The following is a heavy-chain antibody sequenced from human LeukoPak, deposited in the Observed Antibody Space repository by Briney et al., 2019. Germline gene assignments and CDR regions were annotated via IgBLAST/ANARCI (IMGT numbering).Heavy chain of an antibody. CDR2: IIPIFGTA. CDR3: ARRWGIAARHAVNWFDP. V-gene: IGHV1-69*01. Sequence: SVKVSCKASGGTFSSYAISWVRQAPGQGLEWMGGIIPIFGTANYAQKFQGRVTITADESTSTAYMELSSLRSEDTAVYYCARRWGIAARHAVNWFDPWGQGTLVTVSS. D-gene: IGHD6-6*01. CDR1: GGTFSSYA. J-gene: IGHJ5*02.